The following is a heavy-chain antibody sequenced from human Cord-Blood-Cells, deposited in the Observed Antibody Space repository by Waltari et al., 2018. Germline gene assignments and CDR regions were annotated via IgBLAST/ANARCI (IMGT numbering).Heavy chain of an antibody. CDR1: GGSISSGGYY. J-gene: IGHJ4*02. D-gene: IGHD7-27*01. CDR3: ARELGREYYFDY. CDR2: IYYSGST. Sequence: PGLVKPSQTLSLTCTVSGGSISSGGYYWSCIRQHPGKGLEWIGYIYYSGSTYYNPSLKSQVTISVDTSKNQFSLKLSSVTAADTAVYYCARELGREYYFDYWGQGTLVTVSS. V-gene: IGHV4-31*01.